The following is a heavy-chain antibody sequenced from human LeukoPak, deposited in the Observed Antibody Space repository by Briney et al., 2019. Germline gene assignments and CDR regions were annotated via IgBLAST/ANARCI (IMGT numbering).Heavy chain of an antibody. CDR3: ATRGWSNFDH. D-gene: IGHD6-19*01. CDR1: GFTVSSNY. CDR2: IYSGSTT. J-gene: IGHJ4*02. V-gene: IGHV3-53*01. Sequence: PGGYLRLSCAASGFTVSSNYMSWLRQAPEKGLEWVSVIYSGSTTYYADSVKGRFTISRDSFKNTLYLQMNSLRAEDTALYYCATRGWSNFDHWGQGTLVTVSS.